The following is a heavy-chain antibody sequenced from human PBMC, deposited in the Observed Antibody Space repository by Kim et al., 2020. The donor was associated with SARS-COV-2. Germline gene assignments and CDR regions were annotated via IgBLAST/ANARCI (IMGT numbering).Heavy chain of an antibody. CDR2: ISFDGSNK. V-gene: IGHV3-30*18. D-gene: IGHD2-2*01. J-gene: IGHJ1*01. CDR1: GLTFSSSG. Sequence: GGSLRLSCAASGLTFSSSGMHWVRQGPGKGLEWVAGISFDGSNKYYADAVKGRFTISRDNSKNTLYLQMNSLRPDDTAMYYCAKGQVVAPAASVNFQYWGQGT. CDR3: AKGQVVAPAASVNFQY.